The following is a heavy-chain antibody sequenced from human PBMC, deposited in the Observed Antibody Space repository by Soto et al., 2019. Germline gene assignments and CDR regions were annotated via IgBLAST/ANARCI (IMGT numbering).Heavy chain of an antibody. V-gene: IGHV2-5*01. J-gene: IGHJ5*02. Sequence: SCPTLVIPTHTLTLTCTFSGLSLGTSGVGVGWIRQPPGKALEWLALIYWNDNKRYSPSLKSRLTITKDTSKNQVVLTMTNMDPVDTATYYCAHRQEDWLDPWGQGTLATVSS. CDR3: AHRQEDWLDP. CDR1: GLSLGTSGVG. CDR2: IYWNDNK.